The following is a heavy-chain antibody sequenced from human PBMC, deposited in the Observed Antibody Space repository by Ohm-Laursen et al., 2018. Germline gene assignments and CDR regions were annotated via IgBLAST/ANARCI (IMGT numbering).Heavy chain of an antibody. CDR2: IYSGGST. D-gene: IGHD3-16*01. CDR1: GFTVSNDY. V-gene: IGHV3-66*01. CDR3: ASPMGAY. Sequence: SLRLSCTASGFTVSNDYMSWVRQAPGKGLEWVSVIYSGGSTYYADSVMGRFTMSRDNSKNTLYLQMNSLRAEDTAVYYCASPMGAYWGQGTLVTVSS. J-gene: IGHJ4*02.